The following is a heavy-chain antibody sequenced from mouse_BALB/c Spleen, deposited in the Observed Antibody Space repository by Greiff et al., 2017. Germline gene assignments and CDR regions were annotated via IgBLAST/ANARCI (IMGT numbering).Heavy chain of an antibody. CDR2: ISSGGGST. CDR1: GFTFSSYD. V-gene: IGHV5-12-1*01. Sequence: EVQLVESGGGLVQPGGSRKLSCAASGFTFSSYDMSWVRQTPEKRLEWVAYISSGGGSTYYPDTVKGRFTISRDNAKNTLYLQMSSLKSEDTAMYYCARRKDDYLFDYWGQGTTLTVSS. D-gene: IGHD2-4*01. CDR3: ARRKDDYLFDY. J-gene: IGHJ2*01.